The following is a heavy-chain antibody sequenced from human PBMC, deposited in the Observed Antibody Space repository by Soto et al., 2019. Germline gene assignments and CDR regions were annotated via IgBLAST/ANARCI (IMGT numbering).Heavy chain of an antibody. CDR2: ISGSGGST. CDR1: GFTFSSYA. Sequence: GESLKISCAASGFTFSSYAMSWVRQAPGKGLEWVSAISGSGGSTYYADSVKGRFTISRDNSKNTLYLQMNSLRAEDTAVYYCAKVGYCSSTSCYPSGYYWGQGTLVTVSS. D-gene: IGHD2-2*01. J-gene: IGHJ4*02. V-gene: IGHV3-23*01. CDR3: AKVGYCSSTSCYPSGYY.